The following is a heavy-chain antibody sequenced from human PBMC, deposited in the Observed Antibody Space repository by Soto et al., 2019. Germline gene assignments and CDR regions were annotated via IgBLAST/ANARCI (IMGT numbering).Heavy chain of an antibody. D-gene: IGHD4-17*01. CDR2: ITGSGDKT. Sequence: PGGSLRLSCVASGFTFSSYSMSWVRQAPGKGLEWVSGITGSGDKTYYADSVKGRFTISRDNSKKTLYVQMNSLRAEDTAVYYCAKDPTVVTPGYWGLGTLVTVSS. CDR3: AKDPTVVTPGY. CDR1: GFTFSSYS. J-gene: IGHJ4*02. V-gene: IGHV3-23*01.